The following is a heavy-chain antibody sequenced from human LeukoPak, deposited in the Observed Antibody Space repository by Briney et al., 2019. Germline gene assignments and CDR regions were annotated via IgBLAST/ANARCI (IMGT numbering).Heavy chain of an antibody. CDR2: ISVYNGNT. J-gene: IGHJ3*02. CDR1: GYSFTSYG. V-gene: IGHV1-18*01. Sequence: ASVKVSCKASGYSFTSYGITWVRQAPGQGLEWMGWISVYNGNTNYAQKLQGRVTMTTDTSTSTAYMEVRSLRSGDTAVYYCARDQSDAFDIWGQGTVVTVSS. CDR3: ARDQSDAFDI.